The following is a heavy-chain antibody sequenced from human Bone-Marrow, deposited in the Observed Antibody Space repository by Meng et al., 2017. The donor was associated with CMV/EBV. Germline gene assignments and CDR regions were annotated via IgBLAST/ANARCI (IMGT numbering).Heavy chain of an antibody. J-gene: IGHJ5*02. CDR2: INPNSGDT. Sequence: ASVKVSCKASGYTFTGYYMTWVRQAPGQGLEWMGLINPNSGDTNYGQKFQGRVTMTSDTSISTAYMELSRLRSDDTAVYYCARGKRAGSCNWFDPWGQGTLVTVSS. CDR3: ARGKRAGSCNWFDP. CDR1: GYTFTGYY. V-gene: IGHV1-2*02.